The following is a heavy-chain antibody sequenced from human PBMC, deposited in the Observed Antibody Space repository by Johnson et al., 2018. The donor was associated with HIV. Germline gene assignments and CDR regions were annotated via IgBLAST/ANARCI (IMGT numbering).Heavy chain of an antibody. V-gene: IGHV3-30*18. CDR2: ISYDGSDK. J-gene: IGHJ3*02. Sequence: VQLVESGGGVVQPGRSLRLSCAASGFTFSSYGMHWVRQAPAKGLEWVAFISYDGSDKYYADSVKGRFTISRDNSKDTLYLQMNGLRPEDTAVYYCAKDEAVTLRGWGHVFDIWGQGTMVTVSS. D-gene: IGHD3-16*01. CDR3: AKDEAVTLRGWGHVFDI. CDR1: GFTFSSYG.